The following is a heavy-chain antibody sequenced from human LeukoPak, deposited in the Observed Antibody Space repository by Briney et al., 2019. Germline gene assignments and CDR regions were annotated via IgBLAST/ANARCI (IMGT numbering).Heavy chain of an antibody. D-gene: IGHD1-7*01. CDR1: GFTFSSYD. Sequence: GGSLRLSCAASGFTFSSYDMHWVRQTTGKGLECASAIGTAGDTYYPGSVKGRFTISRDDVRNSLYLEMNSLRAGDTAVYYCARGGLTGTYDYWGQGILVTVSS. CDR3: ARGGLTGTYDY. J-gene: IGHJ4*02. CDR2: IGTAGDT. V-gene: IGHV3-13*04.